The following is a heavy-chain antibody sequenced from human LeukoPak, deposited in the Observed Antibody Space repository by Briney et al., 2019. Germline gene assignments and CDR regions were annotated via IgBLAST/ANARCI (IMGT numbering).Heavy chain of an antibody. V-gene: IGHV1-8*02. J-gene: IGHJ4*02. Sequence: ASVKVSCKASGYTFTSYGISWVRQAPGQGLEWMGIINPGSGSTTYAQKFQGRVTMTRNTSISTAYMELSSLRSEDTAVYYCARGSSYGDYPDYWGQGTLVTVSS. CDR2: INPGSGST. CDR1: GYTFTSYG. CDR3: ARGSSYGDYPDY. D-gene: IGHD4-17*01.